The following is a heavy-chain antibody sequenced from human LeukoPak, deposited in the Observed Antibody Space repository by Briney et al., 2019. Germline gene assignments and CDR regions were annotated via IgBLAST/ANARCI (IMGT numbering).Heavy chain of an antibody. CDR1: GVAISRGGYA. CDR3: VRVDYSSGYFADY. J-gene: IGHJ4*02. Sequence: SETLSLTCAVSGVAISRGGYAWNWIRQPPGKGLEWIAYIYHSGTTYYNPSLKSRATISVDTSKNQFSLKLSSVTAADTAVYYCVRVDYSSGYFADYWGQGTLVTVSS. CDR2: IYHSGTT. V-gene: IGHV4-30-4*07. D-gene: IGHD3-22*01.